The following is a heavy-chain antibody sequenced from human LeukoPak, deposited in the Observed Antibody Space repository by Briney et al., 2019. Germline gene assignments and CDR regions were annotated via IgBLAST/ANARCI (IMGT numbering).Heavy chain of an antibody. CDR1: GFTFSSYW. Sequence: GGSLRLSCAASGFTFSSYWMHWVRQAPGKGLVWVSRINSDGSSTSYADSVKGRFTISRDNAKNTLYLQMNSLRAEDTAVYYCARVGVSCSGGSCYSRWYFDLWGRGTLVTVSS. CDR3: ARVGVSCSGGSCYSRWYFDL. CDR2: INSDGSST. D-gene: IGHD2-15*01. J-gene: IGHJ2*01. V-gene: IGHV3-74*01.